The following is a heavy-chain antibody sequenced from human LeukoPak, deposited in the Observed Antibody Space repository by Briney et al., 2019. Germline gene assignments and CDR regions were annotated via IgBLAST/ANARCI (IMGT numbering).Heavy chain of an antibody. CDR3: AELGITMIGGV. Sequence: GGSLRLSCAASGFTFSSYEVNWVRQAPGKGLEWVSYISSSGSTICYADSVKGRFTISRDNAKNSLYLQMNSRRAEDTAVYYCAELGITMIGGVWGKGTTVTISS. CDR1: GFTFSSYE. V-gene: IGHV3-48*03. J-gene: IGHJ6*04. CDR2: ISSSGSTI. D-gene: IGHD3-10*02.